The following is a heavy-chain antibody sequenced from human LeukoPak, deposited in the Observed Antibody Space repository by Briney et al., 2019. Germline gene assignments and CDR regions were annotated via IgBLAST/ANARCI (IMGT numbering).Heavy chain of an antibody. D-gene: IGHD3-22*01. V-gene: IGHV3-30*04. CDR2: ISYDGSNK. J-gene: IGHJ4*02. Sequence: GGSLRLSCAASGFTFSSYAMHWVRQAPGKGLEWVAVISYDGSNKYYADSVKGRFTISRDNSKNTLYLQMNSLRAEDTAVYYCARGGAIGDSSGYYDYWGQGTLVTVSS. CDR3: ARGGAIGDSSGYYDY. CDR1: GFTFSSYA.